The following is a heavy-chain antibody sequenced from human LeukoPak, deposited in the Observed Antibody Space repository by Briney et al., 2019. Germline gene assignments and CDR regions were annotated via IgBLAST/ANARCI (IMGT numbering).Heavy chain of an antibody. V-gene: IGHV4-59*01. CDR3: AREYAEGNPFDY. J-gene: IGHJ4*02. Sequence: SETLSLTCTVSGGSISSYYWSWIRQPPGKGLEWIGYIHYSGSTYYNPSLTSRVTISVDTSKNQFSLRLSSVTAADTAVYYCAREYAEGNPFDYWGQGTLITVSS. D-gene: IGHD4-23*01. CDR2: IHYSGST. CDR1: GGSISSYY.